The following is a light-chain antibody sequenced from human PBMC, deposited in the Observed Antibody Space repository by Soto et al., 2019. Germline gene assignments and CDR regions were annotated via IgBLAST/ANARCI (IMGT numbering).Light chain of an antibody. CDR3: AAWDDSMNGHVL. CDR1: SSNIGSNI. Sequence: QSVLTQPPSASGTPGQRVTISCSGSSSNIGSNIVNWYQQLPGTAPKLLIYSNNQRPSGVPDRFSGSKSGTSASLAISGLQSEDEADYYCAAWDDSMNGHVLFGGGTKVTVL. J-gene: IGLJ2*01. V-gene: IGLV1-44*01. CDR2: SNN.